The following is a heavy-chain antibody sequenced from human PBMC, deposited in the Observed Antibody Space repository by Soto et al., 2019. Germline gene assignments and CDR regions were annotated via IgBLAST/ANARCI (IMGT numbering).Heavy chain of an antibody. Sequence: SETLSLTCAVSGDSISSVGYSWNWIQHPPGEGLEWIGYIYHSGSFLYNPSLKSRVTISLDRSKNQFSLRLSSVTAADTAVFYCARSVGYRSGWWPYYFEYSGKGALVTLSS. CDR1: GDSISSVGYS. D-gene: IGHD6-19*01. CDR3: ARSVGYRSGWWPYYFEY. CDR2: IYHSGSF. J-gene: IGHJ4*02. V-gene: IGHV4-30-2*01.